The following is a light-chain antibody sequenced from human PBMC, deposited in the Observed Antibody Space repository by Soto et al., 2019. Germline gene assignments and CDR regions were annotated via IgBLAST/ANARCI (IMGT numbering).Light chain of an antibody. CDR3: QQYGSSPLT. CDR2: GAS. CDR1: QSVSSN. V-gene: IGKV3-20*01. J-gene: IGKJ4*01. Sequence: EIVLTQSPATLSLSPWERATLSCMASQSVSSNLAWYQQKPGQAPRLLIYGASSRATGIPVRFSGSGSGTEFTLTISRLEPEDFAVYYCQQYGSSPLTFGGGTKVDIK.